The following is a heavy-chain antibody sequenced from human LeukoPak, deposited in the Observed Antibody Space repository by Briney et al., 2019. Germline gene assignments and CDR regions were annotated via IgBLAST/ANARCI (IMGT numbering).Heavy chain of an antibody. V-gene: IGHV1-2*02. CDR2: INPNSGGT. Sequence: ASVKVSCKASGYTFTGYYMHWVRQAPGQGLEWMGWINPNSGGTNYAQKFQGRVTMTRDTSISTAYMELSRLRSDDTAVYYCARSSLVRRHCDYWGQGTLVTVSS. CDR3: ARSSLVRRHCDY. J-gene: IGHJ4*02. CDR1: GYTFTGYY. D-gene: IGHD3-9*01.